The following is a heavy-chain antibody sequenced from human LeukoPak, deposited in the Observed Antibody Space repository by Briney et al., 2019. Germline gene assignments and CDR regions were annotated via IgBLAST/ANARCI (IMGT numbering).Heavy chain of an antibody. CDR1: EFEPTYFW. CDR3: ARNRRELSRPSLCYFMDV. J-gene: IGHJ6*04. D-gene: IGHD3-16*02. CDR2: ITPDGSET. V-gene: IGHV3-7*01. Sequence: GGSLRLSCVALEFEPTYFWMTWVRRAPGKGLEWVANITPDGSETFYLDSVRGRSTISRDNAKNSLYLQMNSLRAEDTAVYYCARNRRELSRPSLCYFMDVWGKGTTVTVSS.